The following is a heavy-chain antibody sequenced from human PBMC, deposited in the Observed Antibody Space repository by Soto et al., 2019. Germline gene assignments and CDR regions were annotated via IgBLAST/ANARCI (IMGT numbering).Heavy chain of an antibody. CDR2: INPNSGGT. CDR3: ARGPGIAAAGTIEAFDI. Sequence: ASVKVSCKASGYTFTGYYMHWVRQAPGQGLEWMGWINPNSGGTNYAQKFQGWVTMTRDTSISTAYMELSRLRSDDTAVYYCARGPGIAAAGTIEAFDIWGQGTMVTASS. CDR1: GYTFTGYY. J-gene: IGHJ3*02. V-gene: IGHV1-2*04. D-gene: IGHD6-13*01.